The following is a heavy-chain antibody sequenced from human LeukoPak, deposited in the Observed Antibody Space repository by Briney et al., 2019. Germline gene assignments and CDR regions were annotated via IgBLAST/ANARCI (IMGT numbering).Heavy chain of an antibody. V-gene: IGHV4-59*12. D-gene: IGHD1-7*01. CDR2: IQYSGST. CDR3: ARVVPITGTTSYAFDI. Sequence: PSETLSLTCTVSGGSISRYYWSWIRQPPGKGLEWIGYIQYSGSTNYNPSLKSRVTISVDTSRNQFSLKLSSVTAADTAVYYCARVVPITGTTSYAFDIWGQGTMVTVSS. J-gene: IGHJ3*02. CDR1: GGSISRYY.